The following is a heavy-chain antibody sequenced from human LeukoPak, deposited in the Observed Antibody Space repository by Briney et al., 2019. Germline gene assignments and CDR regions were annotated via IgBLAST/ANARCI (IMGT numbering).Heavy chain of an antibody. V-gene: IGHV3-23*01. Sequence: GGSLRLSCAASGFTFSSYAMSWVRQAPGKGLEWVSAISGSGNSTYYADSVKGRFTISRDNAKNSLYLQMNSLRAEDTAVYYCVGTTTVTTDFDYWGQGTLVTVSS. CDR3: VGTTTVTTDFDY. J-gene: IGHJ4*02. CDR2: ISGSGNST. D-gene: IGHD4-17*01. CDR1: GFTFSSYA.